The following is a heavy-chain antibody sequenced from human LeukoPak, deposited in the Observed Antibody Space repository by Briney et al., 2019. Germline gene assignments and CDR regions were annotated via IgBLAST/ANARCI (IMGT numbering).Heavy chain of an antibody. CDR3: AKDGEYYGGAFDI. J-gene: IGHJ3*02. V-gene: IGHV3-30*02. CDR2: IRYDGSNK. CDR1: GFTFSSYG. Sequence: GGSLRLSCAASGFTFSSYGMHWVRQAPGKGLEGVAFIRYDGSNKYYADSVKGRFTISRDNSKNTLYLQMNSLRAEDTAVYYCAKDGEYYGGAFDIWGQGTMVTVSS. D-gene: IGHD4-23*01.